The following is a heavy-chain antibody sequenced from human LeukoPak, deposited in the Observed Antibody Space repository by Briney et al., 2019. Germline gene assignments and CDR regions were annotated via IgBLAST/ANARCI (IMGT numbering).Heavy chain of an antibody. CDR2: INTDGTAT. D-gene: IGHD1-7*01. J-gene: IGHJ4*02. V-gene: IGHV3-74*01. CDR3: VRDSNLSFDY. Sequence: GGSLRLSCAASGLTLNNHWMHWVRQAPGEGLEWVSYINTDGTATTYADSVKGRFTISRDNAKNTLYLQMNRLRAEDTAVYYCVRDSNLSFDYWGQGALVTVSS. CDR1: GLTLNNHW.